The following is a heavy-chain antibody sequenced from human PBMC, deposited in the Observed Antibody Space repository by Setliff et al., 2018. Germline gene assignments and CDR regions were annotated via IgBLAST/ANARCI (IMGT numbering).Heavy chain of an antibody. J-gene: IGHJ6*02. CDR1: GYTFTSYG. CDR3: ARVGVYYYDSSGYHRSPYYYYYGMDV. V-gene: IGHV1-18*01. Sequence: ASVKVSCKASGYTFTSYGISWVRQAPGQGLEWMGWISAYNGNTNYAQKLQGRVTMTTDTPTSTAYMELRSLRSDDTAVYYCARVGVYYYDSSGYHRSPYYYYYGMDVWGQGTTVTVSS. CDR2: ISAYNGNT. D-gene: IGHD3-22*01.